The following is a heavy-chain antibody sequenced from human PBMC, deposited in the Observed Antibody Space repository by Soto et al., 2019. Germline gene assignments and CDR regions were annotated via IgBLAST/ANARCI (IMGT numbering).Heavy chain of an antibody. D-gene: IGHD2-2*01. J-gene: IGHJ4*02. CDR2: ISAYNGNT. CDR1: GYTFTSYG. Sequence: ASVKVSCKASGYTFTSYGISWVRQAPGQGLEWMGWISAYNGNTNYAQKLQGRVTMTTDTSTSTAYMELRSPRSDDTAVYYCARAVEYCSSTSCRQNSDYWGQGTLVTVSS. V-gene: IGHV1-18*01. CDR3: ARAVEYCSSTSCRQNSDY.